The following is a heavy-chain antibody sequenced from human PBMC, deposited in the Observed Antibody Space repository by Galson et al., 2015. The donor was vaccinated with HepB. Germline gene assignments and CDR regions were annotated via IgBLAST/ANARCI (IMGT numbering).Heavy chain of an antibody. V-gene: IGHV3-30*04. CDR2: ISYDGSNK. Sequence: SLRLSCAASGFTFSSYAMHWVRQAPGKGLEWVAVISYDGSNKYYADSVKGRFTISRDNSKNTLYLQMNSLRAEDTAVYYCARDIVQLWSLYYYGMDVWGQGTTVTVSS. D-gene: IGHD5-18*01. J-gene: IGHJ6*02. CDR1: GFTFSSYA. CDR3: ARDIVQLWSLYYYGMDV.